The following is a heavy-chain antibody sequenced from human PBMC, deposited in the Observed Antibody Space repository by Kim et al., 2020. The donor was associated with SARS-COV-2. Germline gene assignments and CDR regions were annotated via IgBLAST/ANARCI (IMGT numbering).Heavy chain of an antibody. CDR1: GFTFSSYS. CDR3: ARDPGAVAFDY. V-gene: IGHV3-48*01. CDR2: ISSSSSTI. D-gene: IGHD6-19*01. Sequence: GGSLRLSCAASGFTFSSYSMNWVRQAPGKGLEWVSYISSSSSTIYYADSVKGRFTISRDNAKNSLYLHMNSLRAEDKAVYYCARDPGAVAFDYWGQGTLVTVSS. J-gene: IGHJ4*02.